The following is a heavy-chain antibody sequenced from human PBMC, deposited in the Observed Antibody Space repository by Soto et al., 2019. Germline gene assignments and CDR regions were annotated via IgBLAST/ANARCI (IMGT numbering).Heavy chain of an antibody. J-gene: IGHJ3*02. CDR3: ARVRYSYGQDAFDI. CDR1: GYSISSGYY. Sequence: PSETLSLTCAVSGYSISSGYYWGWIRQPPGKGLEWIGSIYHSGSTYYNPSLKSRVTISVDTSKNQFSLKLSSVTAADTAVYYCARVRYSYGQDAFDIWGQGTMVTVSS. D-gene: IGHD5-18*01. V-gene: IGHV4-38-2*01. CDR2: IYHSGST.